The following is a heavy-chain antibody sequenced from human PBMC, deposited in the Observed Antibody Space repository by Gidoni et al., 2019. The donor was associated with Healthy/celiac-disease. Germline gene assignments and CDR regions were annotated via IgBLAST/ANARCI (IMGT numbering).Heavy chain of an antibody. Sequence: EVQLVESGGGLVKPGGSLRLSGAASGFTFSSYDMHWVRQATGKGLEWVSAIGTAGDTYYPGSVKGRFTISRENAKNSLYLQMNSLRAGDTAVYYCARGQYGVVVVPAATDWYFDLWGRGTLVTVSS. CDR3: ARGQYGVVVVPAATDWYFDL. V-gene: IGHV3-13*04. J-gene: IGHJ2*01. CDR2: IGTAGDT. CDR1: GFTFSSYD. D-gene: IGHD2-2*01.